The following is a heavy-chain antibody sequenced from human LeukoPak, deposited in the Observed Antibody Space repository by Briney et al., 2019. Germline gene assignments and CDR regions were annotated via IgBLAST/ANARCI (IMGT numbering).Heavy chain of an antibody. J-gene: IGHJ4*02. CDR3: ARVDAASLAVHY. Sequence: ATVTVSCNASGYTFTGYYLNWVRQAPGPGLEWMGRISTNSGGTNSGQKFQGRVTMTRGTSISTAYLELSSLTFDDTAVYYCARVDAASLAVHYWGQGTLVTVSS. V-gene: IGHV1-2*02. CDR2: ISTNSGGT. D-gene: IGHD6-13*01. CDR1: GYTFTGYY.